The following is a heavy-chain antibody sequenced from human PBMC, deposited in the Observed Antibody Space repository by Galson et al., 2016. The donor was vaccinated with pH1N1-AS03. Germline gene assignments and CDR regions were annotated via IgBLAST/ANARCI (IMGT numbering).Heavy chain of an antibody. CDR1: AGSISTYY. D-gene: IGHD2-15*01. Sequence: SETLSLTCTVSAGSISTYYWTWIRQPPGKGLEWIGYIDNTGSTTYNPSLQSRLTMSVDTSKNQFSLRLRSVTAADTAVYYCARLFMEGLCSGGSCHQTNAFDMWGQGTMVTVSS. CDR3: ARLFMEGLCSGGSCHQTNAFDM. CDR2: IDNTGST. V-gene: IGHV4-59*08. J-gene: IGHJ3*02.